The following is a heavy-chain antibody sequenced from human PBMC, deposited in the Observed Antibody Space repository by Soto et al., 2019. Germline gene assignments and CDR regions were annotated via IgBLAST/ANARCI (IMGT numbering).Heavy chain of an antibody. CDR1: GFTFSSYG. J-gene: IGHJ6*02. Sequence: QVQLVESGGGVVQPGRSLRLSCAASGFTFSSYGMHWVRQAPAKGLEWVAGIWYDGSNKYYADSVKGRFTISRDNSKNTLYLQMNCLRAEDTAVYYCARGEGPEPHYGYGMDVWGQGTTVSVSS. CDR2: IWYDGSNK. D-gene: IGHD1-26*01. CDR3: ARGEGPEPHYGYGMDV. V-gene: IGHV3-33*01.